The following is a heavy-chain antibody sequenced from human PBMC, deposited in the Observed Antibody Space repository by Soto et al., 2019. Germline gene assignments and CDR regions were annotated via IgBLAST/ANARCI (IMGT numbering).Heavy chain of an antibody. CDR1: GFTFRLND. V-gene: IGHV3-23*01. J-gene: IGHJ6*02. Sequence: GGSLRLSCAASGFTFRLNDMTWVRQAPGKGLEWVSSISSSGGSTYYAESVKGRFTISRDNSKNTLSLQMNSLSAEDTAVYYCAKDRDTYFSYGLEVWGQGTTVSVSS. CDR3: AKDRDTYFSYGLEV. CDR2: ISSSGGST. D-gene: IGHD3-10*01.